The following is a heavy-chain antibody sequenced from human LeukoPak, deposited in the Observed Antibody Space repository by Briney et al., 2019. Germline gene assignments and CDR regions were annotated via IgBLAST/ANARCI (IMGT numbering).Heavy chain of an antibody. CDR1: GESSSGYY. CDR2: INHSGST. V-gene: IGHV4-34*01. J-gene: IGHJ4*02. Sequence: PSETLSLTCAVYGESSSGYYWTWIRQPPGKGLEWIGEINHSGSTNYNPSLKSRVTISVDTSKNQFSLKLNSVAAADTAVYYCARGESSGSYFSFFHFWGQGTLVTVSS. D-gene: IGHD3-10*01. CDR3: ARGESSGSYFSFFHF.